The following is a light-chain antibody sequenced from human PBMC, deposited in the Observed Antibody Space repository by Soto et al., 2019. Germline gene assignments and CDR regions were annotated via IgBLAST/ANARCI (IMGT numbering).Light chain of an antibody. CDR2: GAS. V-gene: IGKV3-15*01. CDR3: QQYNNWPPGAYT. Sequence: EIVMTQSPATLSVSPGERATLSCRASQSDSSNLAWYQQKPGQAPRLLIDGASTRATGIPARFSGSGSGTEFTLTISSLQSEDSAVYYCQQYNNWPPGAYTFGQGTKLEIK. CDR1: QSDSSN. J-gene: IGKJ2*01.